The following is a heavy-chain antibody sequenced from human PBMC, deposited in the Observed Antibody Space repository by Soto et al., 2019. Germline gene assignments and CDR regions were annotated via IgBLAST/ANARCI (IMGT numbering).Heavy chain of an antibody. CDR1: GDSISNKNYH. D-gene: IGHD2-8*01. V-gene: IGHV4-39*01. J-gene: IGHJ4*02. CDR3: ASRTNGRPGDS. CDR2: VYSNGNT. Sequence: SETLSLTCTVSGDSISNKNYHWGWTRQPPWKGLEWIETVYSNGNTYYNPSLKSRLAMAVDTSKNQFSLSLISVSAPDQAVYFCASRTNGRPGDSWGQGTLVTVS.